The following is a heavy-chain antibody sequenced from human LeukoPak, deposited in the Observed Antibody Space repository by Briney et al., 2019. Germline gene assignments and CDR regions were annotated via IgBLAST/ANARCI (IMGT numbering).Heavy chain of an antibody. D-gene: IGHD1-7*01. CDR1: GGTFSSYT. CDR3: AREEPITGTRGVFGAI. V-gene: IGHV1-69*04. J-gene: IGHJ3*02. CDR2: IIPILGIA. Sequence: GASVKVSCKASGGTFSSYTISWVRQAPGQGLEWMGRIIPILGIANYAQKFQGRVTITADKSTSTAYMELSSLRSEDTAVYYCAREEPITGTRGVFGAIWGQGTMVTVSS.